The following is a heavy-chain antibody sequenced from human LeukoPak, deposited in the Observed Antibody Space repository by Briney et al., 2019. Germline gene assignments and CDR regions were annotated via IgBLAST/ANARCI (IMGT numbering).Heavy chain of an antibody. CDR3: AKDGGDEGGWFDP. CDR1: GFTFDDYT. J-gene: IGHJ5*02. V-gene: IGHV3-43*01. D-gene: IGHD2-21*02. Sequence: GGSLRLSCAASGFTFDDYTMHWVRQAPGKGLEWVSLISWDGGSTYYADSVKGRFTIPRDNSKNSLYLQMNSLRTEDTALYYCAKDGGDEGGWFDPWGQGTLVTVSS. CDR2: ISWDGGST.